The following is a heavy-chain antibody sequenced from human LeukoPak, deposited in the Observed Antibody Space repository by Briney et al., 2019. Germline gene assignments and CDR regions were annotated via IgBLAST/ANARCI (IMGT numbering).Heavy chain of an antibody. CDR3: ARGGVVGGRFGE. D-gene: IGHD3-16*01. J-gene: IGHJ4*02. V-gene: IGHV3-30*03. Sequence: PGRSLRLSCAASGFTFSSYGMHWVRQAPGKGLEWVAVISYDGSNKYYADSVKGRFTISRDNSKNTLYLQMNSLRAEDTAVYYCARGGVVGGRFGEWGQGTLVTVSS. CDR2: ISYDGSNK. CDR1: GFTFSSYG.